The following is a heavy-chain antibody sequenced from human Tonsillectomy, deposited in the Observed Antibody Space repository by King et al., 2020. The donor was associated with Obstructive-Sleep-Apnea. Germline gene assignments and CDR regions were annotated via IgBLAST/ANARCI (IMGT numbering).Heavy chain of an antibody. CDR3: ARESRWLPSF. Sequence: QLQESGPGLVKPSETLSLTCTVSGGSVSSTSYYWSWIRQSPGKGLEWIGYIYNLESTDYNPSLKSRATISIDTSRNQFSLTVSSVTAADTAVYYCARESRWLPSFWGQGTLVTVSS. CDR1: GGSVSSTSYY. V-gene: IGHV4-61*01. D-gene: IGHD5-24*01. J-gene: IGHJ1*01. CDR2: IYNLEST.